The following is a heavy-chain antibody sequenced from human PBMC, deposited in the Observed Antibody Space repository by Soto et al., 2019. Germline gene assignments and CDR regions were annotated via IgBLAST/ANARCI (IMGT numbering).Heavy chain of an antibody. D-gene: IGHD6-6*01. V-gene: IGHV4-31*03. CDR1: GGSISSGGYY. Sequence: PSETLSLTCTVSGGSISSGGYYWSWIRQHPGKGLEWIGYIYYSGSTYYNPSLKSRVTISVDTSKNQFSLKLSSVTAADTAVYYCAREYSSSFYYGMDVWGQGTTVTVSS. CDR3: AREYSSSFYYGMDV. CDR2: IYYSGST. J-gene: IGHJ6*02.